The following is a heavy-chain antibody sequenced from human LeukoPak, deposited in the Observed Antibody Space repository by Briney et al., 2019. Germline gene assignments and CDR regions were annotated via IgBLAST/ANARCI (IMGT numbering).Heavy chain of an antibody. D-gene: IGHD3-10*01. Sequence: PSETLSLTCAVYGGSFSGYYWSWIRQPPGKGLEWIGEINHSGCTNYNPSLKSRVTISVDTSKNQFSLKLSSVTAADTAVYYCARRHRGYYGSGSPFYYYYYMDVWGKGTTVTISS. CDR2: INHSGCT. J-gene: IGHJ6*03. CDR1: GGSFSGYY. V-gene: IGHV4-34*01. CDR3: ARRHRGYYGSGSPFYYYYYMDV.